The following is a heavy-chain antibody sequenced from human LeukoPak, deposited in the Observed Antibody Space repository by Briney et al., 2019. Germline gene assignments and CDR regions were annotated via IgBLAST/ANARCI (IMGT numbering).Heavy chain of an antibody. D-gene: IGHD6-19*01. J-gene: IGHJ5*02. CDR3: ARMAGKDNWFDP. V-gene: IGHV1-2*02. Sequence: ASVKVSCKASGYTFTGYYMHWVRQAPGQGLEWMGWINPNSGGTNYAQKFQGRVTMTRDTSISTAYMELSRLRSDDTAVYYCARMAGKDNWFDPWGQGTLVTVSS. CDR2: INPNSGGT. CDR1: GYTFTGYY.